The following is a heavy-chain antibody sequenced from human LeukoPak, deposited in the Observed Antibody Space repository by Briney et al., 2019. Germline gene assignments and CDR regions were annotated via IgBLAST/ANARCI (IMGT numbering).Heavy chain of an antibody. V-gene: IGHV5-51*01. CDR3: ARGGSGWYNYFDY. D-gene: IGHD6-19*01. Sequence: GESLKISCKASGYSFTTYWIGWVRQMPGKGLEWLGIIYPDDSDTRYGPSFQGHVTISVDKAISSAYLQWSSLRASDTAMYYCARGGSGWYNYFDYWGQGTLVSVSS. CDR1: GYSFTTYW. CDR2: IYPDDSDT. J-gene: IGHJ4*02.